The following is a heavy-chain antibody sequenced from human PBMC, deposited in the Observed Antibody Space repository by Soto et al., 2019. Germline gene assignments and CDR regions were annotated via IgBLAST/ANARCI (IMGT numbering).Heavy chain of an antibody. CDR3: ARGTYYYGSEPNNDAFDI. V-gene: IGHV4-31*03. Sequence: QVQLQESGPGLVKPSQTLSLTCTVSGGSISSGGYYWSWIRQHPGKGLEWIGYIYYSGSTYYNPPLKSRVTISVDTSKNQFSLKLSSVTAADTAVYYCARGTYYYGSEPNNDAFDIWGQGTMVTVSS. J-gene: IGHJ3*02. D-gene: IGHD3-10*01. CDR1: GGSISSGGYY. CDR2: IYYSGST.